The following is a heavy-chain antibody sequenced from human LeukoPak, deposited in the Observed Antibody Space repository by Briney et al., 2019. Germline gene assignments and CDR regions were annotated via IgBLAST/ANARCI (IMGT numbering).Heavy chain of an antibody. CDR1: GGSISSYY. Sequence: NPSETLSLTCTVSGGSISSYYWSWIRQPPGKGLEWIGYIYYSGSTNYNPSLKSRVTISVDTSKNQFSLKLSSVTAADTAVYYCARHWDSSSWYYFDYWGQGTLVTVSS. CDR2: IYYSGST. D-gene: IGHD6-13*01. CDR3: ARHWDSSSWYYFDY. V-gene: IGHV4-59*08. J-gene: IGHJ4*02.